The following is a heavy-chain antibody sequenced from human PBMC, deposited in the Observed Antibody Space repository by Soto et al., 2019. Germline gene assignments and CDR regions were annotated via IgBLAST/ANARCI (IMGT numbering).Heavy chain of an antibody. CDR1: GFTFSSYE. Sequence: GGSLRLSCAASGFTFSSYEMNWVRQAPGQGLEWVSYISDSGGTVYYADSVKGRFTVSRDNAQNSVYLQMNSLRTEDTAVYYCARDLLHYDFWSGYSAYFYYGVDVWGPGTTVTVSS. J-gene: IGHJ6*02. V-gene: IGHV3-48*03. CDR2: ISDSGGTV. D-gene: IGHD3-3*01. CDR3: ARDLLHYDFWSGYSAYFYYGVDV.